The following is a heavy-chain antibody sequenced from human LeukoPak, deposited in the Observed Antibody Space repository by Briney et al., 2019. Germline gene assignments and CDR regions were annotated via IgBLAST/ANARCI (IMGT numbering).Heavy chain of an antibody. D-gene: IGHD6-13*01. CDR1: GGTFSSYA. J-gene: IGHJ4*02. CDR3: ARGKGAAAAGTLDY. CDR2: IIPILGIA. Sequence: SVKVSCKASGGTFSSYAISWVRQAPGQGLEWMGRIIPILGIANYAQKFQGRVTITADKSMSTAYMELSSLRSEDTAVYYCARGKGAAAAGTLDYWGQGTLVTVSS. V-gene: IGHV1-69*04.